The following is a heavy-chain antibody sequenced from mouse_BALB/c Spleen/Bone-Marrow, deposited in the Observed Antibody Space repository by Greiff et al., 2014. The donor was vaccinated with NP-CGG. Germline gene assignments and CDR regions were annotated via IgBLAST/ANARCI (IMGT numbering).Heavy chain of an antibody. CDR3: AKSGGLRYAMDY. J-gene: IGHJ4*01. CDR2: IDPANGNT. CDR1: GFNIKDTY. Sequence: EVQLQQFGAELVKPGASVKLSCTASGFNIKDTYMHWVKQRPEQGLEWIGRIDPANGNTKYDPKFQGKATITVDTSSNTAYLQLSSLTSEDTAVYYCAKSGGLRYAMDYWGQGTSVTVSS. D-gene: IGHD2-12*01. V-gene: IGHV14-3*02.